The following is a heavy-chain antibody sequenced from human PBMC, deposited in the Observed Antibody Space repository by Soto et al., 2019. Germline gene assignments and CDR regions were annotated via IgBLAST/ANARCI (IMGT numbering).Heavy chain of an antibody. D-gene: IGHD6-13*01. Sequence: PGGSLRLSCAASGFTFSSYAMHWVRQAPGKGLEWVAVISYDGSNKYYADSVKGRFTISRDNSKNTLYLQMNSLRAEDTAVYYCARDLYSSSWSQNYAFDIWGQGSMVTVSS. J-gene: IGHJ3*02. CDR3: ARDLYSSSWSQNYAFDI. V-gene: IGHV3-30-3*01. CDR1: GFTFSSYA. CDR2: ISYDGSNK.